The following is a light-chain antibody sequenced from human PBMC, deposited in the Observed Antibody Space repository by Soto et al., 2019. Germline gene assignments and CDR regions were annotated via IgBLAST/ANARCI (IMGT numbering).Light chain of an antibody. CDR2: AAS. J-gene: IGKJ4*01. Sequence: DIQLTQSPSSLSASVGYRVTITCRASQIIRSYLNWYQQKPGKAPKLLIYAASSLQTGVSSRFSGSGSGTDFTLTISNLQPEDFATYYCQQNSSTPTFGGGTKVDIK. CDR1: QIIRSY. CDR3: QQNSSTPT. V-gene: IGKV1-39*01.